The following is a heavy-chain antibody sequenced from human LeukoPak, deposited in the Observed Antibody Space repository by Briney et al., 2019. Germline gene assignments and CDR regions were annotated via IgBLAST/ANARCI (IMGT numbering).Heavy chain of an antibody. Sequence: ASVKVSCKASGYTFTSYDINWVRQAPGQGLEWIGRIIPILGIANYAQKFQGRVTITADKSTSTAYMELRSLRSDDTAVYYCARGCFVGYCGGDRPNFDYWGQGTLVTVSS. CDR1: GYTFTSYD. J-gene: IGHJ4*02. V-gene: IGHV1-69*04. CDR2: IIPILGIA. D-gene: IGHD2-21*01. CDR3: ARGCFVGYCGGDRPNFDY.